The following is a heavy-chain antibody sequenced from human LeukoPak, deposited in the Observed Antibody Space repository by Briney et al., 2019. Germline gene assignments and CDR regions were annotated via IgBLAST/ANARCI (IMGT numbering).Heavy chain of an antibody. CDR1: GFTFSSYA. Sequence: SGGSLRLPCAASGFTFSSYAMSWVRQAPGKGLEWVSSISGSGGSTYYADSVKGRFTISRDNSKNTLYLQMNSLRTEDTAVYYCAKGYMSTALFDYWGQGTLVTVSS. V-gene: IGHV3-23*01. J-gene: IGHJ4*02. CDR2: ISGSGGST. D-gene: IGHD4-17*01. CDR3: AKGYMSTALFDY.